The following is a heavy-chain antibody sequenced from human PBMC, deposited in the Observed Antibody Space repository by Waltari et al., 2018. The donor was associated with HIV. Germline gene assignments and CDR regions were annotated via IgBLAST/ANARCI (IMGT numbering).Heavy chain of an antibody. D-gene: IGHD2-21*02. Sequence: QVQLVQSGAEVKKPGASVTVSCKASGYSFPSHDVNWVRQASGQWLEWLGWMNPNSGNTGYAQKFQGRVTMTSNTSISTAYMELSSLRSEDTAVYYCARGIRPDCYWFDPWGQGTLVTVSS. V-gene: IGHV1-8*01. CDR3: ARGIRPDCYWFDP. J-gene: IGHJ5*02. CDR2: MNPNSGNT. CDR1: GYSFPSHD.